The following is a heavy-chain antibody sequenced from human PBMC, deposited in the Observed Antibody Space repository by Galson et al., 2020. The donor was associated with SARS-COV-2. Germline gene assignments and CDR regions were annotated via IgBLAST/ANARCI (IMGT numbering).Heavy chain of an antibody. V-gene: IGHV4-59*01. D-gene: IGHD3-22*01. CDR1: GGSISSYY. CDR3: ARDLSGTSGYYDY. J-gene: IGHJ4*02. CDR2: IYYSGST. Sequence: ETSETLSLTCTVSGGSISSYYWSWIRQPPGKGLEWIGYIYYSGSTNYNPSLKSRVTISVDTSKNQFSLKLSSVTAADTAVYYCARDLSGTSGYYDYWGQGTLVTVSS.